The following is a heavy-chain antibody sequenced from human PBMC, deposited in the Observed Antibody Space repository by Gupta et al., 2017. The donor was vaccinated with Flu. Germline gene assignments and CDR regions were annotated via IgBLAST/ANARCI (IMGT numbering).Heavy chain of an antibody. CDR3: AREFPCGGDCYFLDS. Sequence: QVQLVQSGAEVKETGSSVKVSCKASGGTFSSESITWVRQAPGHGLEWMGGILPVISATNYAQKLQGRVTITADEPTRTIYMELSSLRSDDTAVYYCAREFPCGGDCYFLDSWGQGTPVSVYS. CDR1: GGTFSSES. V-gene: IGHV1-69*01. CDR2: ILPVISAT. D-gene: IGHD2-21*02. J-gene: IGHJ4*02.